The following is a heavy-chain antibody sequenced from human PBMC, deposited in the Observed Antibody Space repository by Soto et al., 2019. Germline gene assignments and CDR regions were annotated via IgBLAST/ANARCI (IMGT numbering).Heavy chain of an antibody. J-gene: IGHJ4*02. CDR1: GYTFASYG. D-gene: IGHD3-10*01. CDR2: INAGNGNT. Sequence: TSVKVSCKASGYTFASYGIRWVRQAPGQRLEWRGWINAGNGNTKYSQKFQGRVTITRDTSASTAYMELSSLRSEDTAVYYCARAPRLLWFGELLSHFDYWGQGTLVTVSS. CDR3: ARAPRLLWFGELLSHFDY. V-gene: IGHV1-3*01.